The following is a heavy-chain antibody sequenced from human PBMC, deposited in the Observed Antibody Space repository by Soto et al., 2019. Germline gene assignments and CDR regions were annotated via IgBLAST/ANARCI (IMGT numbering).Heavy chain of an antibody. CDR1: GFTFSSYG. CDR3: ARATYSNYDSSGYYYYYYYYGMDV. Sequence: GGSLRLSCAASGFTFSSYGMHWVRQAPGKGLEWVAVIWYDGSNKYYADSVKGRFTISRDNSKNTLYLQMNSLRAEDTAVYYCARATYSNYDSSGYYYYYYYYGMDVWGQGTTVTVSS. D-gene: IGHD3-22*01. CDR2: IWYDGSNK. J-gene: IGHJ6*02. V-gene: IGHV3-33*01.